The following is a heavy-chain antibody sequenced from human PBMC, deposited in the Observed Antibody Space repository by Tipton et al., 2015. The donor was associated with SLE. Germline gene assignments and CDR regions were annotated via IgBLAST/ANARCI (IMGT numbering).Heavy chain of an antibody. CDR3: ARLGQSGLSPGPFDY. V-gene: IGHV4-59*11. CDR1: GGSISSHY. Sequence: LSLTCTVSGGSISSHYWSWIRQPPGKGLEWIGYIYYSGSTNYNPSLKSRVTISVDTSKNQFSLKLSSVTAADTAVYYCARLGQSGLSPGPFDYWGQGTLVTVSS. J-gene: IGHJ4*02. CDR2: IYYSGST. D-gene: IGHD6-25*01.